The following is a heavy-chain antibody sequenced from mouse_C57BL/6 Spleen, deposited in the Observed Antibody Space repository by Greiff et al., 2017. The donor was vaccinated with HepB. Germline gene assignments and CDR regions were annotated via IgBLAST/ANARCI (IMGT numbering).Heavy chain of an antibody. V-gene: IGHV1-78*01. CDR1: GYTFTDHT. CDR2: IYPRDGST. D-gene: IGHD1-1*01. Sequence: VQLQQSDAELVKPGASVKISCKVSGYTFTDHTIHWMKQRPEQGLEWIGYIYPRDGSTKYNEQFKGKATLTADKSSSTAYMQLNSLTSEDSAVYFCARRHYYGSSYWYFDVWGTGTTVTVSS. CDR3: ARRHYYGSSYWYFDV. J-gene: IGHJ1*03.